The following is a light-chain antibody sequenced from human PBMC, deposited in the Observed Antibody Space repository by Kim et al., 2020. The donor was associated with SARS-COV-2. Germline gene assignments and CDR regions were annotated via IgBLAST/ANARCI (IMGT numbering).Light chain of an antibody. CDR1: QTVSKNQ. Sequence: CPGERAPLSVRASQTVSKNQLAWYQQKPGQAPRLLIYGASSRATGIPDRFSGSGSGTDFTLTIGSLEPEDVAVYYCQQYGHSRTFGQGTRVDIK. CDR3: QQYGHSRT. V-gene: IGKV3-20*01. CDR2: GAS. J-gene: IGKJ1*01.